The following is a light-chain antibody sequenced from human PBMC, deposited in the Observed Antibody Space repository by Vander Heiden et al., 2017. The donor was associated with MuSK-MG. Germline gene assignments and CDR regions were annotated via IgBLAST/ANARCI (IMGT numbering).Light chain of an antibody. CDR2: WAS. J-gene: IGKJ1*01. V-gene: IGKV4-1*01. CDR3: QQYYNIPRT. Sequence: IVMTQSPDSLAVSLGERATINCKSSQSVFYSSTNKNYLAWYQQKPGQPPKLLIYWASTRESGVPDRFSGSGSGTDFTLTISSLQAEDVAVYYCQQYYNIPRTFGQRTKVEIK. CDR1: QSVFYSSTNKNY.